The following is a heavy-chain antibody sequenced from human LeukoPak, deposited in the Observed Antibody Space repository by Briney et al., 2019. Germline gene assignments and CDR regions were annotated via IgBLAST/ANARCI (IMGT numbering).Heavy chain of an antibody. CDR1: GGSISSYY. V-gene: IGHV4-59*01. CDR3: ARGGLRPVPTDY. CDR2: IYYSGST. Sequence: KPSETLSLTCTVSGGSISSYYWSWIRQPPGRGLEWIEYIYYSGSTNYNPSLKSRVTISVDTSKNQFSLKLSSVTAADTAVYYCARGGLRPVPTDYWGQGTLVTVSS. D-gene: IGHD5-12*01. J-gene: IGHJ4*02.